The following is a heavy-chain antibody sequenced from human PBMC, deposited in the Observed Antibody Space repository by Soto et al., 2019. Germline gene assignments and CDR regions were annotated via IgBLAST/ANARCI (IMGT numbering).Heavy chain of an antibody. D-gene: IGHD7-27*01. Sequence: PSETLSLTCTVSGGSISNSYWSWIRLSPGKGLEWIGYIYSSGSTNYNPSLESRVTISVDTSKNQFSPKLTSVTAADTAVYYCARRWGPGFDYWGQGALVTVSS. CDR3: ARRWGPGFDY. CDR1: GGSISNSY. CDR2: IYSSGST. J-gene: IGHJ4*02. V-gene: IGHV4-59*08.